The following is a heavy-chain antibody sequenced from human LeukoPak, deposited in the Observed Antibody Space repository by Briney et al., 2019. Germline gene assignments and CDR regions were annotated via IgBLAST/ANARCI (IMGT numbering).Heavy chain of an antibody. V-gene: IGHV3-33*01. CDR2: IWYNGNYK. Sequence: GGSLRLSCAASGFTFSSYGMHWVRQAPGKGLEWVAVIWYNGNYKYYADSVKGRFTISRDNSKNTLYLQTNSLRAADTAVYYCARNYDSSGSDYWGQGTLVTVSS. D-gene: IGHD3-22*01. CDR1: GFTFSSYG. J-gene: IGHJ4*02. CDR3: ARNYDSSGSDY.